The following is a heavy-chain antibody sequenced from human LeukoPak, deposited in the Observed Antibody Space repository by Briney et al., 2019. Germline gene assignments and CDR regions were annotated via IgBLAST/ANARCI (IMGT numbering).Heavy chain of an antibody. J-gene: IGHJ3*02. V-gene: IGHV3-30*02. CDR1: GFTFSNYG. CDR3: ARGGAEVLRFLEWLETDAFDI. CDR2: IPYDGSNK. Sequence: GGSLRLSCAASGFTFSNYGMHWVRQVPGKGLEWVAFIPYDGSNKYYADSLKGRFTISGDNSKNTLYLQMNSLRAEDTAVYYCARGGAEVLRFLEWLETDAFDIWGQGTMVTVSS. D-gene: IGHD3-3*01.